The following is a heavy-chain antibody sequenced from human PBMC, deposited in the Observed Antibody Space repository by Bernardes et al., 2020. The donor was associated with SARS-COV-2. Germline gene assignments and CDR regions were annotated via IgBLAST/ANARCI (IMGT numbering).Heavy chain of an antibody. CDR3: ARDVGGDDWRFGCDV. J-gene: IGHJ3*01. Sequence: GGSLRLSCVASGFTFSSYLISWFRQAPGKGLEWVSSISGAGLNIYYGDSVRGRFTTSRDNTRTSVFLQMESLRAEDTAVYYCARDVGGDDWRFGCDVWGPGTTVTVSS. CDR2: ISGAGLNI. D-gene: IGHD2-21*02. V-gene: IGHV3-21*06. CDR1: GFTFSSYL.